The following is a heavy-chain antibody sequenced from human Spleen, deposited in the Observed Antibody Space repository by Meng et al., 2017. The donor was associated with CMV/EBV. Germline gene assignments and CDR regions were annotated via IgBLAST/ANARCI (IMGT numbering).Heavy chain of an antibody. CDR3: AKDGGAGYYDILTGYFNYYGMDV. V-gene: IGHV3-23*01. J-gene: IGHJ6*02. CDR2: VNDIGLTT. D-gene: IGHD3-9*01. Sequence: GGSLRLSCAASGFTFSSYEMNWVRQAPGKGLEWVAAVNDIGLTTYYADSAKGRFTISRDNSKNSLYLQMNSLRAEDTALYYCAKDGGAGYYDILTGYFNYYGMDVWGQGTTVTVSS. CDR1: GFTFSSYE.